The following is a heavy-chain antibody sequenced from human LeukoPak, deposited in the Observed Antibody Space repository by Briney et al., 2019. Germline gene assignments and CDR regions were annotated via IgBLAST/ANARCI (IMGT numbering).Heavy chain of an antibody. V-gene: IGHV4-39*07. CDR3: ARAKPDYVWGSYRPLFDY. CDR1: GGSISSRSYY. J-gene: IGHJ4*02. CDR2: IYYSGST. Sequence: SETLSLTCTVSGGSISSRSYYWGWIRQPPGKGLEWIGSIYYSGSTYYTPSLKSRVTISVGTSKNQFSLKLSSVTAADTAVYYCARAKPDYVWGSYRPLFDYWGQGTLVTVSS. D-gene: IGHD3-16*02.